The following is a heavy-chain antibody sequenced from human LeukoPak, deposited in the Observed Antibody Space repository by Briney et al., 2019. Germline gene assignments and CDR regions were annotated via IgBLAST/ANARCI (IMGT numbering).Heavy chain of an antibody. CDR2: ISWNSGSI. CDR3: AKDISYWAPSGFDY. D-gene: IGHD2-8*02. CDR1: GFTFDDYA. Sequence: GGSLRLSCAASGFTFDDYAMHWVRQAPGKGLEWVSGISWNSGSIGYADSVKGRFTISRDNAKNSLYLQMNSLRAEDTALYYCAKDISYWAPSGFDYWGQGTLVTVSS. V-gene: IGHV3-9*01. J-gene: IGHJ4*02.